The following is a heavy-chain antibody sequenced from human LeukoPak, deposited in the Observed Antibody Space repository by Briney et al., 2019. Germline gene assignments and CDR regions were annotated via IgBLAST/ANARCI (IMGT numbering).Heavy chain of an antibody. CDR2: INHSGST. Sequence: PSETLSLTCAVYGGSFRGYYWSGIREPPGKGLEWIGEINHSGSTNYNPSLKSRVTISVDTSKNQFSLKLSSVTAADTAVYYCARGYSRGFNYYYYYMDVWGKGTTVTVSS. D-gene: IGHD6-13*01. J-gene: IGHJ6*03. CDR1: GGSFRGYY. V-gene: IGHV4-34*01. CDR3: ARGYSRGFNYYYYYMDV.